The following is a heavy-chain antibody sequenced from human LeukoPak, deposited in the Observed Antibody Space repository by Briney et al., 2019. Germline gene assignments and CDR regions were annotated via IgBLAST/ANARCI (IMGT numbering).Heavy chain of an antibody. D-gene: IGHD3-10*01. CDR3: AKDRVFTMVRGVPGY. J-gene: IGHJ4*02. Sequence: PGGSLRLSCAASGFTFSSYGMHWVRQAPGKGLEWVAFIRYDGSNKYYADSVNGRFTISRDNSKNTLYLQMNSLRAEDTAVYYCAKDRVFTMVRGVPGYWGQGTLVTVSS. CDR2: IRYDGSNK. V-gene: IGHV3-30*02. CDR1: GFTFSSYG.